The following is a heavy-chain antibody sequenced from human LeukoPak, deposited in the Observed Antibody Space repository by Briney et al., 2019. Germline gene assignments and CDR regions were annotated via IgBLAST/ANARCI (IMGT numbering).Heavy chain of an antibody. Sequence: ASVKVSCKASGYTFTSYAMHWVRQAPGQGLEWMGIINPSGGSTSYAQKFQGRVTMTRDTSTSTVYMELSSLRSEDTAVYYCAREAPIAGEEDYWGQGTLVTVAS. CDR2: INPSGGST. D-gene: IGHD6-13*01. CDR3: AREAPIAGEEDY. V-gene: IGHV1-46*01. J-gene: IGHJ4*02. CDR1: GYTFTSYA.